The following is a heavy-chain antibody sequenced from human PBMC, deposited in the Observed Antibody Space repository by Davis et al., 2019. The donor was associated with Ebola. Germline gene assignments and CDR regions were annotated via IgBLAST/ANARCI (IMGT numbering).Heavy chain of an antibody. CDR2: IYPGDSDT. D-gene: IGHD3-10*01. CDR1: GYSFTSYW. CDR3: ARQNYYGSGSYLLGS. V-gene: IGHV5-51*01. Sequence: GESLKISCKGSGYSFTSYWIGWVRQMPGKGLEWMGIIYPGDSDTRYSPSFQGQVTISADKSISTAYLQWSSLKASDTAMYYCARQNYYGSGSYLLGSWGQGTLVTVSS. J-gene: IGHJ4*02.